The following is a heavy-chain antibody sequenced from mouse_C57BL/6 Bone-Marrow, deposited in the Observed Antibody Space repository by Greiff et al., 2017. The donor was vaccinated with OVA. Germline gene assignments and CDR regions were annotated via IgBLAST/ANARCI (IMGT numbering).Heavy chain of an antibody. Sequence: SGPELVKPGASVKIPCKASGYTFTDYHMDWVKQSHGKSLEWIGDINPNNGGTIYNQKFKGKATLTVDKSSSTAYMELRSLTSEDTAVYYCAREGPSWFAYWGQGTLVTVSA. CDR3: AREGPSWFAY. J-gene: IGHJ3*01. CDR2: INPNNGGT. V-gene: IGHV1-18*01. CDR1: GYTFTDYH.